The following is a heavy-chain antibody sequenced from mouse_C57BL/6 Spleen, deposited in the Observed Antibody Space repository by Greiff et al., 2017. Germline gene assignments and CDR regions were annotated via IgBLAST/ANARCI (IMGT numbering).Heavy chain of an antibody. V-gene: IGHV3-6*01. Sequence: EVQLMESGPGLVKPSQSLSLSCSVTGYSITSGYYWYRIRQFPGNKLEWMGYISYDGSNNYNPSLKNRISVTRDTSKNQFFLKLNSVTTEDTATYYYAAYSNYGLAYWGQGTLVTVSA. CDR1: GYSITSGYY. J-gene: IGHJ3*01. CDR2: ISYDGSN. D-gene: IGHD2-5*01. CDR3: AAYSNYGLAY.